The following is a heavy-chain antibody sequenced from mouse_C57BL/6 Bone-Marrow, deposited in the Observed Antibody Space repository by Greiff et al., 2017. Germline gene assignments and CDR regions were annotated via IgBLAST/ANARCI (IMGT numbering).Heavy chain of an antibody. CDR1: GYTFTSYW. D-gene: IGHD2-5*01. V-gene: IGHV1-55*01. CDR2: IHPGSGST. CDR3: ARDCYSNFYYFDF. Sequence: QVQLQQPGAELVKPGASVKLSCKASGYTFTSYWMTWVKQRPGQGLEWIGKIHPGSGSTNYNEKFKSKATLTVDTSSSTSYMQLSSLTSEDSAVYYCARDCYSNFYYFDFWGTGTTITVSS. J-gene: IGHJ1*03.